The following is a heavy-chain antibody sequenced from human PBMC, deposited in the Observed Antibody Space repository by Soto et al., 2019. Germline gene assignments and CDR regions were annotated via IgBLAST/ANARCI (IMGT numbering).Heavy chain of an antibody. V-gene: IGHV3-13*04. CDR3: ARDADILTGSDAFDI. J-gene: IGHJ3*02. D-gene: IGHD3-9*01. CDR1: EFTFSSYA. Sequence: GGSLRLSCAASEFTFSSYAMHWVRQPTGKGLEWVSAIGTASDTYYAGSAKGRFTISRDNAKNSLYLQMNSLRAEDTAVYYCARDADILTGSDAFDIWGQGTMVTVSS. CDR2: IGTASDT.